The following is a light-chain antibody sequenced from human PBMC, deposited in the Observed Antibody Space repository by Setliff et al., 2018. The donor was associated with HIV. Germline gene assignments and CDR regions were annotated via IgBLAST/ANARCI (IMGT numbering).Light chain of an antibody. CDR3: CSYTSSNTDV. V-gene: IGLV2-14*01. Sequence: QSALTQPASVSGSPGQSITISCTGTSSDVGAYNYVSWYQQYPGKAPKLMIYEVSNRPSGVSSRFSGSKSGNTASLTISGLQAEDEADYYCCSYTSSNTDVVGTGTKVTVL. J-gene: IGLJ1*01. CDR2: EVS. CDR1: SSDVGAYNY.